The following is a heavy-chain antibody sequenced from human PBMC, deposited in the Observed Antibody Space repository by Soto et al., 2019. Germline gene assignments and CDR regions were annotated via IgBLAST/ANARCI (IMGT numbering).Heavy chain of an antibody. CDR2: INHSGST. D-gene: IGHD2-2*01. V-gene: IGHV4-34*01. Sequence: SETLSLTCAVYGGSFSGYYWSWIRQPPGKGLEWIGEINHSGSTNYNPSLKSRVTISVDTSKNQFSLKLSSVTAADTAVYYCAREPSRYNWFEPWGQGTLVTVSS. CDR1: GGSFSGYY. CDR3: AREPSRYNWFEP. J-gene: IGHJ5*02.